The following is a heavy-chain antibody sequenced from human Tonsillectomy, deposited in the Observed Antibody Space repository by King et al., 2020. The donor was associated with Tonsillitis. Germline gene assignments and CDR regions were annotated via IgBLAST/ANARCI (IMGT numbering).Heavy chain of an antibody. CDR1: GFTFSYYH. CDR3: ARDALSSDYYYFLDF. J-gene: IGHJ4*02. D-gene: IGHD3-22*01. Sequence: VQLVESGGGLVKPGGSLRLSCSASGFTFSYYHMSWIRQAPGKGLEWVSYISSSGSSIYFADSVKGRFTISRDNAKKLLYLQMNSLRAEDTAVYYCARDALSSDYYYFLDFWGQGTLVTVSS. V-gene: IGHV3-11*01. CDR2: ISSSGSSI.